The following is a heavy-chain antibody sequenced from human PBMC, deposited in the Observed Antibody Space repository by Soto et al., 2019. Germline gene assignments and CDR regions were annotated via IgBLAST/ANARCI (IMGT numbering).Heavy chain of an antibody. CDR1: GGSFSCYY. V-gene: IGHV4-34*01. Sequence: PSETLSLTCAVYGGSFSCYYWSWIRQPPGKGLEWIGEINHSGSTNYNPSLKSRVTISVDTSKNQFSLKLSSVTAADTAVYYCARGGIAVFDYWGQGTLVTVSS. D-gene: IGHD6-19*01. J-gene: IGHJ4*02. CDR2: INHSGST. CDR3: ARGGIAVFDY.